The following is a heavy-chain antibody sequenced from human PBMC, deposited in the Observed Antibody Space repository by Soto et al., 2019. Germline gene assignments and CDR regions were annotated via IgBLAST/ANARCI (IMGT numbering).Heavy chain of an antibody. CDR3: ARTFDTITYYFDY. J-gene: IGHJ4*02. D-gene: IGHD3-9*01. Sequence: ESGGGVAQPGGSRRLSCAASEFIFSSYAMHWIRQAPGKGLEWLAVISFDGNIIQYADSVKGRFIISRDNSKNTLYLQMNSLRGDDTAVYYCARTFDTITYYFDYWGQGTLVTVSS. V-gene: IGHV3-30-3*01. CDR2: ISFDGNII. CDR1: EFIFSSYA.